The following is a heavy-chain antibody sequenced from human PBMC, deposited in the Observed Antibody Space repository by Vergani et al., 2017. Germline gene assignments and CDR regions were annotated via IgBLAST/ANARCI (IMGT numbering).Heavy chain of an antibody. CDR2: IKSQVDGGTT. Sequence: EVHLVESGGSVVKPGGSLRLSCAASGFTFSHTWMSWLRQSPGKGLEWLGRIKSQVDGGTTEFATPVKARFTISRDDSRDMVYLQLNGLKTEDTGIYYCAKHQVGGDFGRGTPDVWGQGTVVTVSS. V-gene: IGHV3-15*01. CDR3: AKHQVGGDFGRGTPDV. CDR1: GFTFSHTW. J-gene: IGHJ3*01. D-gene: IGHD1-26*01.